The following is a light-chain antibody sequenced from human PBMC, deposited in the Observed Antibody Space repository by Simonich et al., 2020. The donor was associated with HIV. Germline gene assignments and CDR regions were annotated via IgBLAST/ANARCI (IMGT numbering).Light chain of an antibody. J-gene: IGKJ2*01. V-gene: IGKV1-39*01. CDR1: QSISSY. CDR3: QQSFSTPYT. CDR2: AAS. Sequence: DIQMTQSPSSLSASVGDRVTITCRANQSISSYLNWYQPKPGKAPKLLIYAASTLQSGVPSRFSGSGSGTDCTLTISSLQPEDFATYYCQQSFSTPYTFGQGTKLEIK.